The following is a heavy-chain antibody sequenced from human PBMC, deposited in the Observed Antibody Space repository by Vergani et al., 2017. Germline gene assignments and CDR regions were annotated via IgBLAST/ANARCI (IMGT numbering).Heavy chain of an antibody. Sequence: QVQLVESGGGLVKPGGSLRLSCAASGFTFSDYYMSWIRQAPGKGLEWVSYISSSGSTIYYADSVKGRFTISRDNSKNTLYLQMNSLRAEDTAVYYCAKQGSVYSSSSFYFNYWGQGTLVTVSS. CDR2: ISSSGSTI. CDR1: GFTFSDYY. CDR3: AKQGSVYSSSSFYFNY. J-gene: IGHJ4*02. D-gene: IGHD6-6*01. V-gene: IGHV3-11*01.